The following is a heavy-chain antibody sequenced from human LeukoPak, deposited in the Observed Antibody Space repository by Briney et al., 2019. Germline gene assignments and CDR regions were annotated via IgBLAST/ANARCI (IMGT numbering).Heavy chain of an antibody. CDR2: ISIDGAKT. D-gene: IGHD2-2*01. Sequence: PGTSPRLSCAASGFTFNNFAMHWVRQAPGKGLEWVAVISIDGAKTYSADSVKGRFTISRDNSKKTLYLKMNTVRAEDTAVYYYAKGEGGSSSWYDFYDYGMDVWGKGTTVTVSS. CDR3: AKGEGGSSSWYDFYDYGMDV. V-gene: IGHV3-30*18. CDR1: GFTFNNFA. J-gene: IGHJ6*04.